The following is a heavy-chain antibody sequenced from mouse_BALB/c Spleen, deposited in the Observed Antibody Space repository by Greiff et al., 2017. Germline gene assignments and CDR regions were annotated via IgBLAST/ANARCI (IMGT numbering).Heavy chain of an antibody. J-gene: IGHJ1*01. CDR3: ARSITTESYWYFDV. V-gene: IGHV3-2*02. CDR1: GYSITSDYA. Sequence: VQLQQSGPGLVKPSQSLSLTCTVTGYSITSDYAWNWIRQFPGNKLEWMGYISYSGSTSYNPSLKSRISITRDTSKNQFFLQLNSVTTEDTATYYCARSITTESYWYFDVWGAGTTVTVSS. CDR2: ISYSGST. D-gene: IGHD1-1*01.